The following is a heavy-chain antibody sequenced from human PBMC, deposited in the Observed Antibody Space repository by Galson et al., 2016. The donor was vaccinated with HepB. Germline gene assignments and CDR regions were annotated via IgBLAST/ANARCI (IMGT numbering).Heavy chain of an antibody. Sequence: CAISGDSVSSSRAAWNWIRQSPSRGLEWLGRTYYRLKWNNDYAVSVKSRIIINPDTSKNQFSLQLKSVTPVDTAVYYCARAVEYYTFWSRLYGMDVWGQGTTVIVSS. CDR2: TYYRLKWNN. D-gene: IGHD3-3*01. V-gene: IGHV6-1*01. CDR3: ARAVEYYTFWSRLYGMDV. J-gene: IGHJ6*02. CDR1: GDSVSSSRAA.